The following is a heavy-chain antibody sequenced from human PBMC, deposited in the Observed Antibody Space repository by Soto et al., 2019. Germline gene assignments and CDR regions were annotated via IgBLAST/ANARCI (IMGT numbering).Heavy chain of an antibody. CDR1: GYTFTSYG. Sequence: QVQLVQSGAEVKKPGASVKVSCKASGYTFTSYGISWVRQAPGQGLEWMGWISAYNGNTNYAQKLQGRVTMTTDTSTSTAYMELRSLRSDDTAVYYCARAWISAAGTNNTYYYYGMDVWGQGTTVTVSS. CDR3: ARAWISAAGTNNTYYYYGMDV. V-gene: IGHV1-18*01. D-gene: IGHD6-13*01. J-gene: IGHJ6*02. CDR2: ISAYNGNT.